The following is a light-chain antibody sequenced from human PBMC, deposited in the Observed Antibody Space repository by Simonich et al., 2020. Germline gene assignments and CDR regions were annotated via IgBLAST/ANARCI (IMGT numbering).Light chain of an antibody. Sequence: DIQMTQSPSSLSASVGDRVPITCRASHGISNSLAWYQQKPGKAPKLLLYAASRVESGVPSRFSGSGSGTDYTLTISSLQPEDFATYYCQQYYSTPYTFGQGTKLEIK. CDR1: HGISNS. CDR3: QQYYSTPYT. V-gene: IGKV1-NL1*01. CDR2: AAS. J-gene: IGKJ2*01.